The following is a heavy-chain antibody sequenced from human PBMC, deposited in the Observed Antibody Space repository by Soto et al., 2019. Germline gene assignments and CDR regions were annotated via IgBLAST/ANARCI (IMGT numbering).Heavy chain of an antibody. CDR2: ITESGDGT. J-gene: IGHJ4*02. V-gene: IGHV3-23*01. CDR3: ASRRLPDCSRSSCYVFDY. CDR1: GFTFINYG. Sequence: LRLSCVASGFTFINYGMSWVRQAPEKGLEWVSGITESGDGTYADSVEGRFTISRDNSKNTVYLQMNRLRVEDPAIYYRASRRLPDCSRSSCYVFDYWGRGALVTVSS. D-gene: IGHD2-2*01.